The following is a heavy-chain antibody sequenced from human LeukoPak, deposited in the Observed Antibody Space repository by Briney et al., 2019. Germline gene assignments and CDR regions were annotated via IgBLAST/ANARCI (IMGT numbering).Heavy chain of an antibody. D-gene: IGHD5-18*01. CDR2: IYSGGST. CDR1: GFTVSSNY. CDR3: AREMWDSYGYVDY. J-gene: IGHJ4*02. V-gene: IGHV3-66*01. Sequence: GGSLRLSCAASGFTVSSNYMSWVPQAPGKGLEWVSVIYSGGSTYYADSVKGRFTISRDNSKNTLYLQMNSLRAEDTAVYYCAREMWDSYGYVDYWGQGTLVTVSS.